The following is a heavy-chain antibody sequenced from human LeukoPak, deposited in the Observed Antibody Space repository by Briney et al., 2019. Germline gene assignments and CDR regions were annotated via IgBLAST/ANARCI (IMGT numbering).Heavy chain of an antibody. J-gene: IGHJ4*02. Sequence: PGGSLRLSCATSGFTFSSYTMNWVRQAPGKGLEWVSGISGSDGSTYYADSVKGRFTISRDNSKSTVYLQMNSLRVEDTAVYYCAKDPPGAGPDFDCWGQGTLVTVSS. D-gene: IGHD6-19*01. CDR1: GFTFSSYT. CDR3: AKDPPGAGPDFDC. V-gene: IGHV3-23*01. CDR2: ISGSDGST.